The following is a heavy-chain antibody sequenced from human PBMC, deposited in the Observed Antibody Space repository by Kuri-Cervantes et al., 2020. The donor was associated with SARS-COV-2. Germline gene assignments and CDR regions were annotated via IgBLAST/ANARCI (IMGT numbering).Heavy chain of an antibody. V-gene: IGHV4-59*01. J-gene: IGHJ6*02. D-gene: IGHD6-19*01. CDR2: IYYSGSA. Sequence: SETLSLTCTVSGGSISSYYWSWIRQPPGKGLEWIGYIYYSGSANYNPSLKSRVTISVDTSKNQFSLKLSSVTAADTAVYYCARSKGSGWFGFDPSVDVWGQGTTVTVSS. CDR1: GGSISSYY. CDR3: ARSKGSGWFGFDPSVDV.